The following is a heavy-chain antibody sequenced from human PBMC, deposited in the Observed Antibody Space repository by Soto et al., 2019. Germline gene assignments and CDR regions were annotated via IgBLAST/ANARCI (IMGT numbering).Heavy chain of an antibody. CDR2: ISDGGST. Sequence: PSETLSLTCNVSGGSIYTYYWNWIRQSPGKGLEWIGYISDGGSTNYNPSLKSRVTISVDTSKNQFSLKLSSVTAADTAVYYCARSFDSSGYYLPYYFDYWGQGTLVTVSS. D-gene: IGHD3-22*01. V-gene: IGHV4-59*01. J-gene: IGHJ4*02. CDR3: ARSFDSSGYYLPYYFDY. CDR1: GGSIYTYY.